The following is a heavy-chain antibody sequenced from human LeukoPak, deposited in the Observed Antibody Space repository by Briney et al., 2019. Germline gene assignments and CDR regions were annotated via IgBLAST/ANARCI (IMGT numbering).Heavy chain of an antibody. J-gene: IGHJ4*02. D-gene: IGHD5-18*01. CDR2: INWNGGRT. V-gene: IGHV3-20*04. CDR3: ARDLSGIAGYTYGRGIDY. Sequence: GGSLRLSCAASGFPFDDFGMSWVRQAPGKGLEWVSGINWNGGRTSYADSVKGRFTISRDNAKNSLFLQMNSLRAEDTAVYYCARDLSGIAGYTYGRGIDYWGQGTLVTVSS. CDR1: GFPFDDFG.